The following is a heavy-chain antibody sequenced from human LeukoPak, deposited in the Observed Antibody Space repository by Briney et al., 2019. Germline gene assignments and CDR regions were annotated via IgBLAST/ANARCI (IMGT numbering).Heavy chain of an antibody. J-gene: IGHJ6*02. D-gene: IGHD2-2*01. CDR1: GFTVSSNY. CDR2: IYSGGST. V-gene: IGHV3-53*05. CDR3: ARGVRYCSSTSCPYYGMDV. Sequence: GGSLRLSCAASGFTVSSNYMSWVRQAPGKGLEWVSVIYSGGSTYYADSVKGRFTISRDNSKNTLYLQMNSLRAEDTAVYYCARGVRYCSSTSCPYYGMDVWGQGTRVTVSS.